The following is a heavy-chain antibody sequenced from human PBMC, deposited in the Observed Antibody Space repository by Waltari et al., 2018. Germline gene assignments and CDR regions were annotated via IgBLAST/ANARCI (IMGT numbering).Heavy chain of an antibody. CDR1: GYTFPTYS. Sequence: EVQLVQSGDEVKKPGATVKISCKVSGYTFPTYSMHSVQQAAGKWLEWMGLVDPEDGETIYAEKFQGRVTITADPSTDTAYMELSSLRSEDTAVYYCATLTPYCSSTSCYRGGGFDYWGQGTLVTVSS. V-gene: IGHV1-69-2*01. CDR2: VDPEDGET. CDR3: ATLTPYCSSTSCYRGGGFDY. J-gene: IGHJ4*02. D-gene: IGHD2-2*02.